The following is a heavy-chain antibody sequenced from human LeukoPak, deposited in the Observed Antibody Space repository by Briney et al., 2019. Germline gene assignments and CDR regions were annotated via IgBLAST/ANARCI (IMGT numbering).Heavy chain of an antibody. J-gene: IGHJ5*02. V-gene: IGHV1-69*08. CDR2: ITPIIDSA. CDR1: GGTLNSHT. D-gene: IGHD1-26*01. CDR3: ARVNLRGSQYNWFDP. Sequence: ASVTVSCTASGGTLNSHTFSWVRQAPGQGLEWMGRITPIIDSAKYAQNFQDRVSIIADKSTSTVYLELSSLRSEDTAVYFCARVNLRGSQYNWFDPWGQGTLVTVPS.